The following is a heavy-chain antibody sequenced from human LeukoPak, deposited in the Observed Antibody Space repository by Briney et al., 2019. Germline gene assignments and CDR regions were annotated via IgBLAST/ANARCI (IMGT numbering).Heavy chain of an antibody. CDR1: GFTFSSYG. CDR3: AKEWDDYGDYFDY. D-gene: IGHD4-17*01. Sequence: GGSLRLSCAASGFTFSSYGMHWVRQAPGKGLEWVAFIRYDGSNKYYADSVKGRFTISRDNSKNTLYLQMNSLRAEDTAVYYCAKEWDDYGDYFDYWGQGTLVTVSS. CDR2: IRYDGSNK. J-gene: IGHJ4*02. V-gene: IGHV3-30*02.